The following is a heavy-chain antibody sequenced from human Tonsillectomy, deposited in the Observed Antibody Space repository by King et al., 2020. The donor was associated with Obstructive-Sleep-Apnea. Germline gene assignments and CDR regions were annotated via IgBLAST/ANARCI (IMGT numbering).Heavy chain of an antibody. J-gene: IGHJ2*01. V-gene: IGHV1-2*04. Sequence: VQLVESGAVLKKPGASVKVSCKASGYTFTDYYMHWVRQAPGQGLEWMGWINPNSGGTKYAQKFQGWVTMTRDTSINTAYMDLSRLRSDDTAVYYCARDYGSNWNWYFDLWGRGTLVTVSS. CDR3: ARDYGSNWNWYFDL. CDR2: INPNSGGT. CDR1: GYTFTDYY. D-gene: IGHD6-13*01.